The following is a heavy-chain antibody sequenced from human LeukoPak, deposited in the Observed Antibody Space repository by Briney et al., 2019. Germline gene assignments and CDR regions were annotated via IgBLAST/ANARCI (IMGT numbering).Heavy chain of an antibody. CDR3: AIPQGNNWGSGGFDY. J-gene: IGHJ4*02. V-gene: IGHV5-51*01. CDR1: GYSFRTYW. D-gene: IGHD7-27*01. CDR2: IYPGDSDT. Sequence: GESLKISCKGSGYSFRTYWIAWVPQMPGKGLEWMGIIYPGDSDTRYSPSFQGQVTISADKSINTAYLQWSSLRASDTAMYYCAIPQGNNWGSGGFDYWGQGTLVTVSP.